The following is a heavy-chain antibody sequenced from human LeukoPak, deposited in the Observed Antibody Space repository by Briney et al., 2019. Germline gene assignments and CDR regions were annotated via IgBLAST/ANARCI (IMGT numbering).Heavy chain of an antibody. D-gene: IGHD2-2*02. CDR1: GGSFSGYY. V-gene: IGHV4-34*01. CDR2: INHSGST. Sequence: SETLSLTCAVYGGSFSGYYWSWIRQPPGKGLEWIGEINHSGSTNYNPSLKSRVTISVDTSKNQFSLKLSSVTAADTAVYYCAREGERDIVVVPAAIRDWFDPWGQGTLVTVSP. J-gene: IGHJ5*02. CDR3: AREGERDIVVVPAAIRDWFDP.